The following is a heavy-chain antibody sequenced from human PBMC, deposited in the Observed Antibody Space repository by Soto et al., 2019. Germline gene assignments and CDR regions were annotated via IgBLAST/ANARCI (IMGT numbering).Heavy chain of an antibody. CDR1: GGSISSSNW. V-gene: IGHV4-4*02. Sequence: SETLSLTCAVSGGSISSSNWWSCVRQPPGKGLEWIGEIYHSGSTNYNPSLKSRVTISVDKSKNQFPLKLSSVTAADTAVYYCARDREMITFGGVIYGMDVWGQGTTVTVSS. D-gene: IGHD3-16*01. J-gene: IGHJ6*02. CDR2: IYHSGST. CDR3: ARDREMITFGGVIYGMDV.